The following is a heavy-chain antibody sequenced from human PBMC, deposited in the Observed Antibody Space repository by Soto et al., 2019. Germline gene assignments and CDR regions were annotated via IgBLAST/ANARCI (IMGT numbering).Heavy chain of an antibody. D-gene: IGHD5-12*01. J-gene: IGHJ4*02. CDR2: IKDGGLT. V-gene: IGHV4-34*01. Sequence: QVQLQQWGAGLLKPLETLSLTCVVYGGSLSGYYWSWIRQPPGKGLEWIGEIKDGGLTNYSPSLKSRVPISVDRPKNQFSLKLHSVTAADTAVYYCARGQEGVVATHWDQGALVTVSS. CDR1: GGSLSGYY. CDR3: ARGQEGVVATH.